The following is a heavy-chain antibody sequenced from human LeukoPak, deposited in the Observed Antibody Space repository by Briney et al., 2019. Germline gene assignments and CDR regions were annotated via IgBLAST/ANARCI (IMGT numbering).Heavy chain of an antibody. D-gene: IGHD4-17*01. CDR1: GYTFTSYD. CDR2: MHPNSGNT. V-gene: IGHV1-8*01. J-gene: IGHJ4*02. CDR3: ARDYGDYIDY. Sequence: ASVKVSCKASGYTFTSYDINWARQATGQGLEWMGWMHPNSGNTGYAQKFQGRVTMTRNTSISTAYMELSILRSEDTAVYDCARDYGDYIDYWGQGTLVTVAS.